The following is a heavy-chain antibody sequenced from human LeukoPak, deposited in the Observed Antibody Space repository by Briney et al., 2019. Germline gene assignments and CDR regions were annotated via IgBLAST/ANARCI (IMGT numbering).Heavy chain of an antibody. CDR1: GYTFTGYY. V-gene: IGHV1-2*02. D-gene: IGHD2-15*01. CDR3: ARVPVSGRQVRVMDV. Sequence: ASVKVSCKASGYTFTGYYMHWVRQAPGQGLEWKGGINPNSGGTNYAQKFQGRVTMTRDTSISTAYMELSRLSSDDTAVYYCARVPVSGRQVRVMDVWGKGTTVTVSS. CDR2: INPNSGGT. J-gene: IGHJ6*04.